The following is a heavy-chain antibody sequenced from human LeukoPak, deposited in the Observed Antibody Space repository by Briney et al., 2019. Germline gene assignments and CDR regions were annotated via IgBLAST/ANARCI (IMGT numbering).Heavy chain of an antibody. CDR1: GGTFRSYA. J-gene: IGHJ6*02. CDR2: IIPILDIA. CDR3: ASDEGVTDPPPYGLDV. V-gene: IGHV1-69*04. Sequence: GASVKVSCKASGGTFRSYAISWVRQAPGQGLECRGRIIPILDIATYAQKFQGRVTITADKSTSTAYMELSSLSSEDTAVYYCASDEGVTDPPPYGLDVWGQGTTVTVSS. D-gene: IGHD3-10*01.